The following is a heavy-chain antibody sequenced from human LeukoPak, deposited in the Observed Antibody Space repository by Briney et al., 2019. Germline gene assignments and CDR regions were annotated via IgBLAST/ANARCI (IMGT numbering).Heavy chain of an antibody. J-gene: IGHJ4*02. CDR3: ATTGWYSSGHRY. CDR1: GYTFTSNY. CDR2: INPNSGGT. Sequence: ASVKVSCKAFGYTFTSNYMHWVRQAPGQGLEWMGWINPNSGGTNYAQKFQGRVTMTRDTSISTAYMEPSRLRSDDTAVYYCATTGWYSSGHRYWGQGTLVTVSS. V-gene: IGHV1-2*02. D-gene: IGHD6-19*01.